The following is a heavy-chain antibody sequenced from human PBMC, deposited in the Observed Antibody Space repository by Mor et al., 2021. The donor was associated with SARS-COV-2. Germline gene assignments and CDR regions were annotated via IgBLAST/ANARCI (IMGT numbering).Heavy chain of an antibody. Sequence: QDGTIKQYVDSVRGRFTISRDNAKNSLYLQMNSLRVEDTAVYYCAKTFSRGLDHWGQGTLVTVSS. D-gene: IGHD2-2*01. CDR2: QDGTIK. CDR3: AKTFSRGLDH. V-gene: IGHV3-7*03. J-gene: IGHJ4*02.